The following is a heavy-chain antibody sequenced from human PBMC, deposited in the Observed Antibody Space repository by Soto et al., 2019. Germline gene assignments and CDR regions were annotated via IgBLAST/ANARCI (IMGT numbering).Heavy chain of an antibody. J-gene: IGHJ3*02. CDR1: GFTFSSYG. V-gene: IGHV3-33*01. CDR3: ARGELEDAFDI. Sequence: QVQLVESGGGVVQPGRSLRLSCAASGFTFSSYGMHWVRQAPGKGLEWVAVVWYDGSNKYYADSVKGRFTISRDNSKSTLYLQMNSLRAEDTAMYYCARGELEDAFDIWGQGTMVTVSS. CDR2: VWYDGSNK. D-gene: IGHD1-26*01.